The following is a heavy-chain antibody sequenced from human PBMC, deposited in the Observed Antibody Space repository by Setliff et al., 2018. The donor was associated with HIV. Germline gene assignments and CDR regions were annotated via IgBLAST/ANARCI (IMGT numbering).Heavy chain of an antibody. V-gene: IGHV4-34*01. D-gene: IGHD5-12*01. CDR2: INHSGST. J-gene: IGHJ4*02. Sequence: PSETLSLTCAVYGESLSGYSWNWIRQPPGKGLEWIGEINHSGSTNYKPSLKSRVTISVDTSKNHFSLSLSSVTAADTAVYYCARRGWNGYKAFDYWGQGTLVTAPQ. CDR3: ARRGWNGYKAFDY. CDR1: GESLSGYS.